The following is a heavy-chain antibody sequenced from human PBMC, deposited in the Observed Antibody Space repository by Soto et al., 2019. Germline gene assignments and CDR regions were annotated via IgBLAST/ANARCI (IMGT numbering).Heavy chain of an antibody. CDR2: IWYDGSNK. CDR1: GFTFSSYG. Sequence: QVQLVESGGGVVQPGRSLRLSCAASGFTFSSYGMHWVRQAPGKGLEWVAVIWYDGSNKYYADSVKGRFTISRDNSKNTLYLKMNSLGAEDTVVYYCARGRRYCSSTSGGDAFDIGAKGQWSPSLQ. D-gene: IGHD2-2*01. V-gene: IGHV3-33*01. CDR3: ARGRRYCSSTSGGDAFDI. J-gene: IGHJ3*02.